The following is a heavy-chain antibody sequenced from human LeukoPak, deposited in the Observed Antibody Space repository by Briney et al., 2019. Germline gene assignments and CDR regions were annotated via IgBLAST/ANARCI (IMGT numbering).Heavy chain of an antibody. CDR3: VRDVGQLRSDY. CDR1: GYSISSDYF. CDR2: ISHSGTT. D-gene: IGHD2-2*01. V-gene: IGHV4-38-2*02. Sequence: SETLSLTCVVSGYSISSDYFWGWIRQPPGKGLEWIGTISHSGTTYYKSSFKSRVTISLDTSKNQFSLKLTSVTAADTAVYYCVRDVGQLRSDYWGQGTLVTVSS. J-gene: IGHJ4*02.